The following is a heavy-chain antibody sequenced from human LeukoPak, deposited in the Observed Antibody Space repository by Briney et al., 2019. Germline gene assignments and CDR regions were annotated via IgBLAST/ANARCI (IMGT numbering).Heavy chain of an antibody. D-gene: IGHD3-10*01. V-gene: IGHV4-4*07. Sequence: SETLSLTCTVSGGSISSYYWSWIRQPAGKGLEWIGRTYTSGSINYNPSLKSRVTMSVDTSKNQFSLKLSSVTAADTVVYYCVRGGYYYGPSDWGQGTLVTVSS. CDR2: TYTSGSI. CDR3: VRGGYYYGPSD. J-gene: IGHJ4*02. CDR1: GGSISSYY.